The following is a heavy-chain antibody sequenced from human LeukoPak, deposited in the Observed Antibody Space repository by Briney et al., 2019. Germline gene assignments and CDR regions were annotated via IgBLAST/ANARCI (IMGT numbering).Heavy chain of an antibody. CDR2: ISSSGSPI. CDR3: ARPAGGNWYYFGY. D-gene: IGHD1-1*01. CDR1: GFTFSSYE. Sequence: GGSLRLSCAASGFTFSSYEMNWVRQAPGKGLEWVSYISSSGSPIKYADSVKGRFTISRDNAKNSLYLQMNSLRVEDTAVYYCARPAGGNWYYFGYWGQGALVTVSS. V-gene: IGHV3-48*03. J-gene: IGHJ4*02.